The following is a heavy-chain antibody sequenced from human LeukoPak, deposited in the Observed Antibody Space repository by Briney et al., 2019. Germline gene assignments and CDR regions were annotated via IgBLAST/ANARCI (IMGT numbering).Heavy chain of an antibody. J-gene: IGHJ4*02. V-gene: IGHV1-69*04. CDR3: ARDRLDYGDYVEVDY. CDR1: GGTFSSYT. CDR2: IIPILGIA. Sequence: SVKVSCKASGGTFSSYTISWVRQAPGQGLEWMGRIIPILGIANYAQKFHGRVTITADKSTSTAYMELSSLRSGDTAVYYCARDRLDYGDYVEVDYWGQGTLVTVSS. D-gene: IGHD4-17*01.